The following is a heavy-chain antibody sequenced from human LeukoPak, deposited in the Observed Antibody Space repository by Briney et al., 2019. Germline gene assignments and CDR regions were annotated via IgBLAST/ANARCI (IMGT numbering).Heavy chain of an antibody. D-gene: IGHD6-19*01. V-gene: IGHV3-7*01. J-gene: IGHJ4*02. CDR3: ARAGGSGWYGDY. Sequence: PGGSLRLSCAASGFTFSSYWMSWVRQAPGKGLEWVANIKQDVSEKYYVDSVKGRFTISRDNAKNSLYLQMNSLRVEETAVYYCARAGGSGWYGDYWGQGTLVTVSS. CDR2: IKQDVSEK. CDR1: GFTFSSYW.